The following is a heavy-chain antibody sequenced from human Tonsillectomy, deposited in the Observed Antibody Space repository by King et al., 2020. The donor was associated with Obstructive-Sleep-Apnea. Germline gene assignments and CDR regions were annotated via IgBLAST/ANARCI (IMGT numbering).Heavy chain of an antibody. J-gene: IGHJ4*02. CDR3: AGDMSDYDSTSPAY. CDR1: GYTFSGYY. V-gene: IGHV1-2*02. Sequence: VQLVESGAEVKKPGASVKVSCKASGYTFSGYYIHWVRQAPGQGLEWMGWISPNSGATLYAQKFQDRVTMTRDTSISTAYMDLRRRRSDDTAIYYCAGDMSDYDSTSPAYWGQGTLVTVSS. D-gene: IGHD3-10*01. CDR2: ISPNSGAT.